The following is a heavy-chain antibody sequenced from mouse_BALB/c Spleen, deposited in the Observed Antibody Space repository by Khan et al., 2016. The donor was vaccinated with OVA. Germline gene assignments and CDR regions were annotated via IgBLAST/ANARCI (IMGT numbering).Heavy chain of an antibody. CDR1: GYTFTNYW. D-gene: IGHD1-1*01. Sequence: DLVKPGASVKLSCKASGYTFTNYWINWIKQRPGQGLEWIGRIAPGSGSTYYNEMFKGKATLTVDTSSNTAYIQLSSLSSDDSAVYFCARGIYYISTCYAMDYWGQGTSVTVSS. CDR2: IAPGSGST. CDR3: ARGIYYISTCYAMDY. J-gene: IGHJ4*01. V-gene: IGHV1S41*01.